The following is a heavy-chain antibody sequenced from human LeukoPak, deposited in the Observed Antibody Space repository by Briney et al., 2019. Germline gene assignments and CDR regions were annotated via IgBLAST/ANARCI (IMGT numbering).Heavy chain of an antibody. CDR1: GFTFSSYS. D-gene: IGHD3-10*01. J-gene: IGHJ4*02. CDR3: ARDRITMVRALDY. Sequence: PGGSLRLSCAASGFTFSSYSMNWVRQAPGKGLEWVSSISSSSSYIYYADSVKGRFTISRDNAKNSLYLQTNSLRAEDTAVYYCARDRITMVRALDYWGQGTLVTVSS. V-gene: IGHV3-21*01. CDR2: ISSSSSYI.